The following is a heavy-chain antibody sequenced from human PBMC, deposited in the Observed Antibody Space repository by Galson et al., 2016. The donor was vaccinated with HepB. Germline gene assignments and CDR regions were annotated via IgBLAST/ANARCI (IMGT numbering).Heavy chain of an antibody. CDR1: GGSISGYNW. CDR2: ISHSGGT. CDR3: ARVTHTAEFYFDS. Sequence: ETLSLTCTVSGGSISGYNWWNWVRQSPGKGLEWIGEISHSGGTKYNPSLKSRVTISVDKATNQFSLKLTSVTAADTAIYYCARVTHTAEFYFDSWGQGALVTVSS. D-gene: IGHD4-17*01. V-gene: IGHV4-4*02. J-gene: IGHJ4*02.